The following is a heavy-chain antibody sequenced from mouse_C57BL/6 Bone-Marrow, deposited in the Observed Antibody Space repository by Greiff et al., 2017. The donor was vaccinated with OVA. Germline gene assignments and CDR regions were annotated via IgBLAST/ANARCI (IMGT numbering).Heavy chain of an antibody. CDR2: INPKYGNT. CDR1: GYSFTDYY. Sequence: EVQLQQSGPELVKPGASVKISCKASGYSFTDYYMNWVKQSTGKSLEWIGVINPKYGNTSYNQKFKGKATLTVDQSSSTAYMQLNSLTSDDSSVDDCARGESGYFDVWGTGTTVTVSS. V-gene: IGHV1-39*01. J-gene: IGHJ1*03. CDR3: ARGESGYFDV.